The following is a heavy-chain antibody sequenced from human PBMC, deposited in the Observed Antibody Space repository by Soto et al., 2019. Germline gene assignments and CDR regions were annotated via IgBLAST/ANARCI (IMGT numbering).Heavy chain of an antibody. CDR3: AKELGYCSGGSCYPVGYFQH. CDR1: GFTFSSYA. Sequence: GGSLRLSCAASGFTFSSYAMSWVRQAPGKGLEWVSAISGSGGSTYYADSVKGRFTISRDNSKNTLYLQMNSLRAEDTTVYYCAKELGYCSGGSCYPVGYFQHWGQGTLVTVSS. D-gene: IGHD2-15*01. CDR2: ISGSGGST. J-gene: IGHJ1*01. V-gene: IGHV3-23*01.